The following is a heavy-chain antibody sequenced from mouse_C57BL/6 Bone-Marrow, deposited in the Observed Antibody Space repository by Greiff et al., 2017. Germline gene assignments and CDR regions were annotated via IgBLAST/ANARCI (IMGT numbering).Heavy chain of an antibody. Sequence: VQLQQSGAELVKPGASVKVSCKASGYTFTSYWMHWVKQRPGQGLEWIGRIHPSASDTNYNQKFKGKATLTVDKSSSTAYMQLSSLTSEDSAVYYCAMFGGPLGYFDVWGTGTTVTVSS. CDR3: AMFGGPLGYFDV. CDR1: GYTFTSYW. D-gene: IGHD1-1*02. CDR2: IHPSASDT. V-gene: IGHV1-74*01. J-gene: IGHJ1*03.